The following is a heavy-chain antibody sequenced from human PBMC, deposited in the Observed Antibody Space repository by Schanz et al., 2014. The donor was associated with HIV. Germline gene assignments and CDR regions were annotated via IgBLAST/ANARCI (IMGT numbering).Heavy chain of an antibody. CDR3: ARGVRITMIRGVTGIYYFDF. CDR2: IIPILDAP. CDR1: GGTFSSYA. Sequence: QVQLVQSGAEVKKPGSSVRVSCKASGGTFSSYAISWVRQAPGQGLEWMGGIIPILDAPDYAQKYDGRVFITADESVNTVYMELSSLRSGDTAVYYCARGVRITMIRGVTGIYYFDFWGQGTLVTVSS. V-gene: IGHV1-69*01. J-gene: IGHJ4*02. D-gene: IGHD3-10*01.